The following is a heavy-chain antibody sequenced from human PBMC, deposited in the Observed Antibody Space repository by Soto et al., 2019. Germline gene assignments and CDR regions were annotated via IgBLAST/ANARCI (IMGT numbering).Heavy chain of an antibody. D-gene: IGHD2-15*01. V-gene: IGHV3-30*18. Sequence: QVQLVESGGGVVQPGRSLRLSCAASGFTFSNYGMHWVRQAPGKGLEWVAVISYDGSNNYYADSVKGRFTISRDNSKNTLYLQMTSLRAEDTAVYYCAKGLSGRCSGGSCYSGFDYWGQGTLVTVSS. CDR3: AKGLSGRCSGGSCYSGFDY. CDR1: GFTFSNYG. J-gene: IGHJ4*02. CDR2: ISYDGSNN.